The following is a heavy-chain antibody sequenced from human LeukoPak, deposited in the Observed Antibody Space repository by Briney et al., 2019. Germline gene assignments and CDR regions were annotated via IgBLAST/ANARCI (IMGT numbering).Heavy chain of an antibody. CDR3: AKQSYARSLGE. J-gene: IGHJ4*02. V-gene: IGHV3-23*01. CDR1: GFPFRDFS. Sequence: GGSLRLSCATSGFPFRDFSMSWVRQAPGKGLEWISTTNSGGTSTYYAESVKGRFTISRDNSKNTLYLQMSSLRVEDTAVYYCAKQSYARSLGEGGPGTLVSVSS. CDR2: TNSGGTST. D-gene: IGHD2-8*01.